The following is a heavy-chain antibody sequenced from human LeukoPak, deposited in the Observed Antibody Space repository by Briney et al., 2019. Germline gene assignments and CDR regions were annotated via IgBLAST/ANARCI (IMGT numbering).Heavy chain of an antibody. Sequence: SQTLSLTCAISGDSVSSNSAAWNCIRQSPSRGLECLGRTYYRSKWYNDYAVSVKSRIAINPDTSKNQFSLELNSVTPEDTAVYYCARGSLRDYGVITYFDYWGQGTLVTVSS. D-gene: IGHD4-17*01. V-gene: IGHV6-1*01. CDR3: ARGSLRDYGVITYFDY. CDR2: TYYRSKWYN. J-gene: IGHJ4*02. CDR1: GDSVSSNSAA.